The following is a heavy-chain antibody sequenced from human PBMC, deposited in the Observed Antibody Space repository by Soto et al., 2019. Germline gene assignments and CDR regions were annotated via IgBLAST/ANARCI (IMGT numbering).Heavy chain of an antibody. CDR2: ISGSGGST. J-gene: IGHJ4*02. Sequence: PGGSLRLSCAASGFTFSSYAMSWVRQAPGKGLEWVSAISGSGGSTYYADSVKGRFTISRDNSKNTLYLQMNSLRAEDTAVYYCAKSSYCTNGVCLAGSGTTFDYWGQGTLVTVSS. D-gene: IGHD2-8*01. V-gene: IGHV3-23*01. CDR3: AKSSYCTNGVCLAGSGTTFDY. CDR1: GFTFSSYA.